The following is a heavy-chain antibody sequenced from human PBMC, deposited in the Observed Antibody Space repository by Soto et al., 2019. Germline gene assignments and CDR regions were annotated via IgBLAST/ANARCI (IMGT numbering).Heavy chain of an antibody. CDR2: IWYDGSNK. CDR1: GFTFSSYG. Sequence: QVQLVESGGGVVKPGRSLRLSRAASGFTFSSYGMHWVRQAPGKGLEWVAVIWYDGSNKYYADSVKGRFTISRDNSKNTLYLQMNSLRAEDTDVYYCARDLGSSWPYYYYGMDVWGQGTTVTVSS. V-gene: IGHV3-33*01. CDR3: ARDLGSSWPYYYYGMDV. D-gene: IGHD6-13*01. J-gene: IGHJ6*02.